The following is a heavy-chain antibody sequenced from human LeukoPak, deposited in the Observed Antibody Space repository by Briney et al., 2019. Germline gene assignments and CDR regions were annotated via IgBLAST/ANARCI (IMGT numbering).Heavy chain of an antibody. CDR3: ARRAAAAEEDY. CDR2: IYPGDSDT. CDR1: GGTFSSYA. V-gene: IGHV5-51*01. Sequence: ASVKVSCKASGGTFSSYAISWVRQAPGQGLEWMGIIYPGDSDTRYSPSFQGQVTISADKSISTAYLQWSSLKASDTAMYYCARRAAAAEEDYWGQGTLVTVSS. J-gene: IGHJ4*02. D-gene: IGHD6-13*01.